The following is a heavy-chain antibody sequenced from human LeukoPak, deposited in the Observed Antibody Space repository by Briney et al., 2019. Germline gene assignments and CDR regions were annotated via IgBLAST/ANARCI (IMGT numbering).Heavy chain of an antibody. Sequence: SQTLSLTCAIAGDSVTANSAAWNWIRHSPSRGLEWLGRTYYRSKWYSDYAVSVQSRIIISADTSKNQFSLQLNSVTPEDTAVYYCASGYQLHDWGQGTLVPVSS. CDR2: TYYRSKWYS. J-gene: IGHJ4*02. CDR3: ASGYQLHD. V-gene: IGHV6-1*01. CDR1: GDSVTANSAA. D-gene: IGHD3-22*01.